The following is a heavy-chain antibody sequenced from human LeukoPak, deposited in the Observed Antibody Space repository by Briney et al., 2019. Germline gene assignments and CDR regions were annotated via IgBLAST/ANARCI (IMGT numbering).Heavy chain of an antibody. CDR1: GGSFSGYY. D-gene: IGHD1-26*01. J-gene: IGHJ2*01. V-gene: IGHV4-34*01. Sequence: SETLSLTCEVYGGSFSGYYWNWIRQPPGKGLDWIGEINHSARTTYNPSLKSLVTISIDTSKNQSSLKMRSVTTAHTAVYYCVRRQWALHYFDLWGRGTLVAVSS. CDR3: VRRQWALHYFDL. CDR2: INHSART.